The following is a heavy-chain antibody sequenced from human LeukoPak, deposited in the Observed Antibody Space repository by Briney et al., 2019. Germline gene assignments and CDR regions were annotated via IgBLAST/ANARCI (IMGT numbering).Heavy chain of an antibody. CDR3: ARGSPGRYGRYSYNWFDP. D-gene: IGHD3-16*01. Sequence: ASVKVSCKASGYTFTGYYMHWVRQAPGQGLEWMGWINPNSGGTNYAQKFQGRVTMTRDTSISTAYMELSRLRSEDTAVYYCARGSPGRYGRYSYNWFDPWGQGTLVTVSS. J-gene: IGHJ5*02. V-gene: IGHV1-2*02. CDR1: GYTFTGYY. CDR2: INPNSGGT.